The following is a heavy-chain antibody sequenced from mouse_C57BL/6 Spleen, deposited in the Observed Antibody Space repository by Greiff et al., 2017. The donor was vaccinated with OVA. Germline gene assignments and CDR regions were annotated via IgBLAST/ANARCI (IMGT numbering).Heavy chain of an antibody. V-gene: IGHV1-50*01. CDR3: ARDLYARDY. Sequence: QVQLQQPGAELVKPGASVKLSCKASGYTFTSYWMQWVKQRPGQGLEWIGELDPSDSYTNYNHKFTGTATLTVDTSSTTPYMQLSSLTSEDTAVYYCARDLYARDYWGQGTSVTVSS. J-gene: IGHJ4*01. CDR2: LDPSDSYT. CDR1: GYTFTSYW.